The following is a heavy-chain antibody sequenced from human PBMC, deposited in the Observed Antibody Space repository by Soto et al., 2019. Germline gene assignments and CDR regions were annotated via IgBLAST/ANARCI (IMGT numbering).Heavy chain of an antibody. Sequence: GGSLRLSCAASGFPFRDYPFHWFLQPPGKGLEGMAIVSYDGSDTYYAASVKGRFNISRDNAKNLLYLELNTLRADDTAVYYCARGHLLNPAYYYALDIWGQGTAVTVSS. CDR2: VSYDGSDT. D-gene: IGHD3-10*01. CDR3: ARGHLLNPAYYYALDI. V-gene: IGHV3-33*01. CDR1: GFPFRDYP. J-gene: IGHJ6*02.